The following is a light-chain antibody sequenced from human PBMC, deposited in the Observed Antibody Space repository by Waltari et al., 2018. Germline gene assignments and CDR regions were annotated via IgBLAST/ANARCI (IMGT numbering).Light chain of an antibody. CDR1: YSNVGSYDL. J-gene: IGLJ3*02. CDR3: CAYARSSPRLM. CDR2: EVL. V-gene: IGLV2-23*02. Sequence: QSALTQPASVSGSLGQSISISCSGTYSNVGSYDLVSWYHQRPGEAPKLLIYEVLNRPSGNSNRFSGSKAGNAAAVTISALQPEDEGTYCCCAYARSSPRLMFGGGTELSVL.